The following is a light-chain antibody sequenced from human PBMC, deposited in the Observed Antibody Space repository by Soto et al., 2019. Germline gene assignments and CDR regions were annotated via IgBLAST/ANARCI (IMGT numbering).Light chain of an antibody. CDR3: SSYAGSNNLV. CDR1: SSDVGGYNY. CDR2: EVS. J-gene: IGLJ2*01. Sequence: QSALTQPPSASGSPGQSVTISCTGTSSDVGGYNYVSWYQQHPGKAPKLMIYEVSKRPSGVPARFSGSKSGKTASLTVSGLQAEYEADYYCSSYAGSNNLVFGGGTKLTVL. V-gene: IGLV2-8*01.